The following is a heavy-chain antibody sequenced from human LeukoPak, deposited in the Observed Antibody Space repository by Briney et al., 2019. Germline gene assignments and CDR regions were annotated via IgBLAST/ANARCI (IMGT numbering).Heavy chain of an antibody. CDR2: INHSGST. J-gene: IGHJ5*02. D-gene: IGHD3-9*01. CDR1: GGSFSGYS. V-gene: IGHV4-34*01. Sequence: PSETLSLTCAVYGGSFSGYSWSWIRRPPGKGLEWIGEINHSGSTNYNPSLKSRVTISIDTSKNQFSLRLNSATAADTAVYYCARRKRFFDWLRYSNWFDPWDQGTLVTVSS. CDR3: ARRKRFFDWLRYSNWFDP.